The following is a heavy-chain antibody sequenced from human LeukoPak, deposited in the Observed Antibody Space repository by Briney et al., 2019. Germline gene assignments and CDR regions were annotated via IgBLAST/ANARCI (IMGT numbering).Heavy chain of an antibody. CDR1: GGSFSGYY. D-gene: IGHD6-13*01. J-gene: IGHJ5*02. CDR3: ARRGRGAAAAWFDP. CDR2: INHSGST. Sequence: SETLSLTCAVYGGSFSGYYWSWIRQPPGKGLEWIGEINHSGSTNYNPSLKSRVTISVDTSKNQFSLKLSSVTAADTAAYYCARRGRGAAAAWFDPWGQGTLVTVSS. V-gene: IGHV4-34*01.